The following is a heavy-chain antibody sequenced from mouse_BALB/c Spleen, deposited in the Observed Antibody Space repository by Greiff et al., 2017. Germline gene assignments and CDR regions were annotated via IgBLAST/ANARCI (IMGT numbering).Heavy chain of an antibody. Sequence: EVHLVESGGGLVQPGGSLKLSCAASGFTFSSYGMSWVRQTPDKRLELVATINSNGGSTYYPDSVKGRFTISRDNAKNTLYLQMSSLKSEDTAMYYCARLDDYERGVLDYWGQGTTLTVSS. D-gene: IGHD2-4*01. J-gene: IGHJ2*01. CDR3: ARLDDYERGVLDY. V-gene: IGHV5-6-3*01. CDR2: INSNGGST. CDR1: GFTFSSYG.